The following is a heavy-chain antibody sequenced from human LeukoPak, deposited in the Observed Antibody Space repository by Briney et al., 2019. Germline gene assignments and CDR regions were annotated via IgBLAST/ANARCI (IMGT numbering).Heavy chain of an antibody. Sequence: SETLSLTCTVSGGSISSSSYYWGWIRQPPEKGLEWIGSIYYSGSTYYNPSLKSRVTISVDTSKNQFSLKLSSVTAADTAVYDCARQPFGWYGGNSWGQGTLVTVSS. V-gene: IGHV4-39*01. CDR1: GGSISSSSYY. CDR3: ARQPFGWYGGNS. CDR2: IYYSGST. J-gene: IGHJ4*02. D-gene: IGHD4-23*01.